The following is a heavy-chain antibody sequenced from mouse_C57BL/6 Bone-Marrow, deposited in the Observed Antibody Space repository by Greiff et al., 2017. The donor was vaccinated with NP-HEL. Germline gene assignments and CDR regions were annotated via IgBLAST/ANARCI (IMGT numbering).Heavy chain of an antibody. D-gene: IGHD1-1*01. CDR3: ASSYFWFAY. V-gene: IGHV5-6*01. Sequence: EVQLVESGGDLVKPGGSLKLSCAASGFTFSSYGMSWVRQTPDKRLEWVATISSGGSYTYYPDRVKGRFTISRDNAKNTLYLQMSSLKSEDTAMYYCASSYFWFAYWGQGTLVTVSA. CDR2: ISSGGSYT. J-gene: IGHJ3*01. CDR1: GFTFSSYG.